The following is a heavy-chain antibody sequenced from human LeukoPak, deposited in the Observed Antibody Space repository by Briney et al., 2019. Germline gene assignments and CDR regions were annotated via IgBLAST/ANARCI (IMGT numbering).Heavy chain of an antibody. V-gene: IGHV4-34*01. J-gene: IGHJ5*02. CDR1: GGSFSGYY. CDR3: ARYSYAHWFDP. CDR2: INHSGST. D-gene: IGHD5-18*01. Sequence: SETLSLTCAVYGGSFSGYYWSWIRQPPGKGLEWIGEINHSGSTNYNPSLKSRVTISVDTSKNQFSLKLSSVTAADTAVYYCARYSYAHWFDPWGQGTLVTVSS.